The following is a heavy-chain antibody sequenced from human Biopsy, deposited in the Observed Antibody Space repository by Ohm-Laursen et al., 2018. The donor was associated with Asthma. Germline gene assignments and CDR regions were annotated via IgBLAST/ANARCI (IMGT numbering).Heavy chain of an antibody. V-gene: IGHV3-9*01. Sequence: SLRLSRAASGFTFDDYAMHWVRQAPGKGLEWVSGVSWNSGSIDYADSVKGRFTISRDNAKNSLYLQMNSLRGADTALYYCVKDIRLQLWGFDSWGQGTPVTVSS. CDR2: VSWNSGSI. J-gene: IGHJ4*02. CDR3: VKDIRLQLWGFDS. D-gene: IGHD6-13*01. CDR1: GFTFDDYA.